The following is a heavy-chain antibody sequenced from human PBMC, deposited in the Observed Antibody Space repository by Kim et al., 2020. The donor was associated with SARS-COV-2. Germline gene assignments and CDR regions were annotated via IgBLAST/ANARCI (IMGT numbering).Heavy chain of an antibody. CDR3: ARDSGSYLDYFDY. D-gene: IGHD1-26*01. J-gene: IGHJ4*02. V-gene: IGHV1-2*02. Sequence: YAQKFQGRVTMARDTSISTAYMELSRLRSADTAVYYCARDSGSYLDYFDYWGQGTLVTVSS.